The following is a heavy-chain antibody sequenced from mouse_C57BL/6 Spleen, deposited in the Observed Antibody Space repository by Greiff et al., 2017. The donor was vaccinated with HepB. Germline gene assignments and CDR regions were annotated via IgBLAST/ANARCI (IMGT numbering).Heavy chain of an antibody. CDR2: IDPETGGT. D-gene: IGHD1-1*01. CDR1: GYTFTDYE. J-gene: IGHJ4*01. V-gene: IGHV1-15*01. CDR3: PECYGSRGAMDD. Sequence: QVQLQQSGAELVRPGASVTLSCKASGYTFTDYEMHWVKQTPVHGLEWIGAIDPETGGTAYNQKFKGKAILTADKSSSTAYMELRRLTSEDSAVYYCPECYGSRGAMDDWGQGTSVTVAS.